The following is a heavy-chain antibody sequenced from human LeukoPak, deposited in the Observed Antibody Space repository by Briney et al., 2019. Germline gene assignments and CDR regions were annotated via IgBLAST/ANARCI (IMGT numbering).Heavy chain of an antibody. CDR3: ATVVGGVFDY. CDR1: GGSISSSSYY. Sequence: SETLSLTCTVSGGSISSSSYYWGWIRQPPGKGLEWIGSIYYSGSTYYNPSLKSRVTISVDTSKNQFSLKLSSVTAADTAVYYCATVVGGVFDYWGQGTLVTVSS. D-gene: IGHD4-23*01. J-gene: IGHJ4*02. V-gene: IGHV4-39*01. CDR2: IYYSGST.